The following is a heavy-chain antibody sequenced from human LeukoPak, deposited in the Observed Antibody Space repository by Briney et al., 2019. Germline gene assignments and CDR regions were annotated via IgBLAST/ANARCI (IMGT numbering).Heavy chain of an antibody. CDR3: ARGGPFFSSSSSKEYYFDY. V-gene: IGHV1-18*01. Sequence: ASVKVSCKASGYDFINYGTTWVRQAPGQGLEWMGWISLYNGNTDYKLQGRVTMTTDTSTSTAYMELRSLRSDDTAVYYCARGGPFFSSSSSKEYYFDYWGQGTLVTVSS. CDR2: ISLYNGNT. J-gene: IGHJ4*02. D-gene: IGHD6-6*01. CDR1: GYDFINYG.